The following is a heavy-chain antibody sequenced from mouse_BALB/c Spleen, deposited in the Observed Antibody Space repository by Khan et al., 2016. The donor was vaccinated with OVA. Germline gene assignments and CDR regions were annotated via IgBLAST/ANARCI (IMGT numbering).Heavy chain of an antibody. Sequence: QVQLQESGPALVAPSQSLSITCTVSGFSLTSYGVHWVRQPPGKGLEWLGVIWAGGSTNYNSALMSRLRTSKYNSKSQVFLKMNSLQTDDTAMYYFARDYVDDGCYLDVWGEGTTVTVSS. CDR3: ARDYVDDGCYLDV. CDR1: GFSLTSYG. CDR2: IWAGGST. D-gene: IGHD1-1*02. J-gene: IGHJ1*01. V-gene: IGHV2-9*02.